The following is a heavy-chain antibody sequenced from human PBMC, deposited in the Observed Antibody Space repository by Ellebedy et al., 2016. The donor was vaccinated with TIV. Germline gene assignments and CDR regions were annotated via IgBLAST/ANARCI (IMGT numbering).Heavy chain of an antibody. CDR2: VNSVSTYM. Sequence: GESLKISCAVSGFPFSNSNMNWLRQAPGKGLEWVSSVNSVSTYMFYADSVKGRFPVSRDNAKNSLYLQMKSLRAEDTAVYYCARDFDTAPMKTIFDYWGHGTLVTVSS. D-gene: IGHD5-18*01. CDR1: GFPFSNSN. J-gene: IGHJ4*01. V-gene: IGHV3-21*01. CDR3: ARDFDTAPMKTIFDY.